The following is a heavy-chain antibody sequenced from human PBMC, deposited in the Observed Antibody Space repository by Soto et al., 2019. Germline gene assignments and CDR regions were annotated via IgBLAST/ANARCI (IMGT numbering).Heavy chain of an antibody. J-gene: IGHJ4*02. V-gene: IGHV3-48*01. CDR1: GFTFSSYS. CDR3: ARGVLWFGELPTALDY. Sequence: GGSLRLSCAASGFTFSSYSMNWVRQAPGKGLEWVSYISSSSSTIYYADSVKGRFTISRDNAKNSLYLQMNSLRAEDTAVYYCARGVLWFGELPTALDYWGQGTLVTVSS. D-gene: IGHD3-10*01. CDR2: ISSSSSTI.